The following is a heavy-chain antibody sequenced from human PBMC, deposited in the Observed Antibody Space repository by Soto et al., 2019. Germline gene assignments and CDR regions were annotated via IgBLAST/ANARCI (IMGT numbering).Heavy chain of an antibody. CDR2: ISGSGGST. CDR1: GFTFSSYA. CDR3: ARELEDYGDGRDYYYYYGMDV. D-gene: IGHD4-17*01. J-gene: IGHJ6*02. Sequence: GGSLRLSCAASGFTFSSYAMSWVRQAPGKGLEWVSAISGSGGSTYYADSVKGRFTISRDNSKNTLYLQMNSLRAADTAVYYCARELEDYGDGRDYYYYYGMDVWGQGTTVTVSS. V-gene: IGHV3-23*01.